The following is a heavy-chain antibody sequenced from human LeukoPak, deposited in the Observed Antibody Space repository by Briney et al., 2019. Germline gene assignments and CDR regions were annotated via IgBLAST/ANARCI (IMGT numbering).Heavy chain of an antibody. CDR2: INQDGSEK. CDR1: GLTFRSYW. J-gene: IGHJ4*02. V-gene: IGHV3-7*01. CDR3: ASDSGYDTFDY. D-gene: IGHD5-12*01. Sequence: GGSLRLSCAVSGLTFRSYWMSWARQAPGKGLEWVANINQDGSEKYYVDSVKGRFTISRDNAKNSLYLQMNSLRAEDTAVYYCASDSGYDTFDYWGQGTLVTVSS.